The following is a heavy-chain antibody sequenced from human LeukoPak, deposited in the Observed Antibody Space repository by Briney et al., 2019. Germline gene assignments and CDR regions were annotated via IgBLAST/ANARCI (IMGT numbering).Heavy chain of an antibody. J-gene: IGHJ3*02. CDR3: ATASHLGWSEGKANDAFDI. V-gene: IGHV1-24*01. D-gene: IGHD3/OR15-3a*01. CDR2: FDPEDGET. CDR1: GYTLTELS. Sequence: GASVKVSCKVSGYTLTELSMHWVRQAPGKGLEWMGGFDPEDGETIYAQKFQGRVTMTKDTSTDTAYMELSSLRSEDTAVYYCATASHLGWSEGKANDAFDIWGQGTMVTVSS.